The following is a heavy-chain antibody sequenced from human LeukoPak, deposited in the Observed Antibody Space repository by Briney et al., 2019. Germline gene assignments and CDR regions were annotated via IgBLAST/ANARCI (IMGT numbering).Heavy chain of an antibody. V-gene: IGHV3-30*02. Sequence: GGSLRLSCAASGFTFSSYGMHWVRQAPGKGLEWVAFKRYDGSNKYYADSVKGRFTISRDNAKNSLYLQMNSLRAEDTAVYYCARDPVDCSSTSCYSIQYFQHWGQGTLVTVSS. D-gene: IGHD2-2*01. CDR2: KRYDGSNK. J-gene: IGHJ1*01. CDR3: ARDPVDCSSTSCYSIQYFQH. CDR1: GFTFSSYG.